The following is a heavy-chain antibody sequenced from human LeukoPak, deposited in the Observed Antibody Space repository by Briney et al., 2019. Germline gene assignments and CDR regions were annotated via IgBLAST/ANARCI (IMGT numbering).Heavy chain of an antibody. CDR2: IIPIFGTA. CDR3: ASQKGIVGVDY. D-gene: IGHD1-26*01. J-gene: IGHJ4*02. Sequence: ASVKVSCKASGGTFSSYAISWVRQAPGQGLEWMGRIIPIFGTANYAQKFQGRVTITTDESTSTAYMELSSLRSEDTAVYYCASQKGIVGVDYWGQGTLVTVSS. CDR1: GGTFSSYA. V-gene: IGHV1-69*05.